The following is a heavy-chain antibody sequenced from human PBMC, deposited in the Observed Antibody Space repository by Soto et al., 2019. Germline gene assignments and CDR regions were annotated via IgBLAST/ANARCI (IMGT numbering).Heavy chain of an antibody. CDR2: ISYDGSNK. J-gene: IGHJ4*02. CDR1: GFTFSSYA. CDR3: ARAPLIFLIDY. Sequence: GGSLRLSCAASGFTFSSYAMHWVRQAPGKGLEWVAVISYDGSNKYYADSVKGRFTISRDNSKNTLYLQMNSLRAEDTAVYYCARAPLIFLIDYWGQGTLVTVSS. D-gene: IGHD3-3*01. V-gene: IGHV3-30-3*01.